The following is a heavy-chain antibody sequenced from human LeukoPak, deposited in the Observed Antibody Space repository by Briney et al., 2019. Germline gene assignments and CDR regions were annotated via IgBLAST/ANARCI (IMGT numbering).Heavy chain of an antibody. CDR1: GFTFSSYA. Sequence: GGSLRLSCAASGFTFSSYAMSWVRQAPGKGLEWVSAISGSGGSTYYADSVKGRFTISRDNSKNTLYLQMNSLRAEDTAVYYCAKATYYYDSSGYAIFDYWGQGTLVTVSS. J-gene: IGHJ4*02. CDR3: AKATYYYDSSGYAIFDY. D-gene: IGHD3-22*01. CDR2: ISGSGGST. V-gene: IGHV3-23*01.